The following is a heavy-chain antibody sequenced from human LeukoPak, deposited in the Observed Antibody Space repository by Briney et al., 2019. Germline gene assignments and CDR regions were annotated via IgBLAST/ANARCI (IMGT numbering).Heavy chain of an antibody. Sequence: GGSLRLSCAASGFIFSNYEMNWVRQAPGKGLEWLSHIDSGGSATKYADSVRGRFTVSRDNGKNTLHLQMNGLRAEDTAVYFCASRQAADNIDYWGQGTLVTVSS. CDR2: IDSGGSAT. V-gene: IGHV3-48*03. J-gene: IGHJ4*02. CDR1: GFIFSNYE. D-gene: IGHD6-25*01. CDR3: ASRQAADNIDY.